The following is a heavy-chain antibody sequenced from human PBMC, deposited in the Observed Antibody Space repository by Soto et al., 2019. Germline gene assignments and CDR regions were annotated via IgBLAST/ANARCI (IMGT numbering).Heavy chain of an antibody. J-gene: IGHJ6*02. Sequence: GGSLRLSCAASGLTVSSNYMSWVRQAPGKGLEWVSVIYSGGSTYYADSVKGRFTISRDNSKNTLYLQMNSLRAEDTAVYYCARDAKQAARDLNLIAAAEAQMDVWGQGTTVTVSS. CDR3: ARDAKQAARDLNLIAAAEAQMDV. V-gene: IGHV3-66*01. D-gene: IGHD6-13*01. CDR2: IYSGGST. CDR1: GLTVSSNY.